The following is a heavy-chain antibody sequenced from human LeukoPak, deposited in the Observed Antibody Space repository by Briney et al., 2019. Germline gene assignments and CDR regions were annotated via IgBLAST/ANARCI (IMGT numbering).Heavy chain of an antibody. Sequence: GESLRISCKGSGYTFTNYWIGWVRQMPGRGLEWMGLIYLHSGESRYSASFRGQVIFSADRSISTAYLHWSSLKASDTAIYYCARGSSASSEVNWFDPWGQGTLVTVSS. V-gene: IGHV5-51*01. CDR2: IYLHSGES. CDR1: GYTFTNYW. D-gene: IGHD6-6*01. J-gene: IGHJ5*02. CDR3: ARGSSASSEVNWFDP.